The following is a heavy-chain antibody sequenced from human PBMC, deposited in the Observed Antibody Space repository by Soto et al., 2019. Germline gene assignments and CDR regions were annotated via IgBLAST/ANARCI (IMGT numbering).Heavy chain of an antibody. CDR2: ISSSSSYI. D-gene: IGHD5-12*01. V-gene: IGHV3-21*01. CDR3: ARDRRDGYNFDD. J-gene: IGHJ5*02. CDR1: GFTFSSYS. Sequence: EVQLVESGGGLVKPGGSLRLSCAASGFTFSSYSMNWVRQAPGKGLEWVSSISSSSSYIYYADSVKGRFTISRDNAKNSLYLRMNSLRAEDTAVYYCARDRRDGYNFDDWGQGTLVTVSS.